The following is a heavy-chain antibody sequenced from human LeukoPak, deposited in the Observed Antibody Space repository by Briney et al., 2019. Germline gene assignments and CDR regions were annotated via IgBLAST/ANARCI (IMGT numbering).Heavy chain of an antibody. CDR3: ARVTTGGYYNY. D-gene: IGHD3-22*01. Sequence: SQTLSLTCTVSGGSINSGSHYWSWIRQPAGKGLEWIGRIYTSGSTNYNPSLKSRVTISLDTSENHFSLKLSSVTAADTAVYYCARVTTGGYYNYWGQGTLVTVSS. CDR1: GGSINSGSHY. J-gene: IGHJ4*02. V-gene: IGHV4-61*02. CDR2: IYTSGST.